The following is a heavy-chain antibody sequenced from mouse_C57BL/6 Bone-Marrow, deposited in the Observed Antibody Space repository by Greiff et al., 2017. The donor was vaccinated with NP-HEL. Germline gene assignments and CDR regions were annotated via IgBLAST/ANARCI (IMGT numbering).Heavy chain of an antibody. D-gene: IGHD2-5*01. Sequence: EVKLVESGGGLVKPGGSLKLPCAASGFTFSSYAMSWVRQTPEKRLEWVATISDGGSYTYYPDNVKGRFTISRDNAKNNLYLQMSHLKSEDTSMYYCLYYSNYVAMDDWGKGTSVT. CDR3: LYYSNYVAMDD. J-gene: IGHJ4*01. CDR2: ISDGGSYT. V-gene: IGHV5-4*03. CDR1: GFTFSSYA.